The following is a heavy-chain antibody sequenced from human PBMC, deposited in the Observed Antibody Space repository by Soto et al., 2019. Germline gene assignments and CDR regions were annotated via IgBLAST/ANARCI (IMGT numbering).Heavy chain of an antibody. V-gene: IGHV5-51*01. CDR3: ARHLYGAYYYDSSGYYYLDY. D-gene: IGHD3-22*01. J-gene: IGHJ4*02. Sequence: GESLKISCKGSGYSFTSYWIGWVRQMPGKGLEWMGIIYPGDSDTRYSPSFQGQVTISADKSISTAYLQWSSLKASDTAMYYCARHLYGAYYYDSSGYYYLDYWGQGTLVTVSS. CDR2: IYPGDSDT. CDR1: GYSFTSYW.